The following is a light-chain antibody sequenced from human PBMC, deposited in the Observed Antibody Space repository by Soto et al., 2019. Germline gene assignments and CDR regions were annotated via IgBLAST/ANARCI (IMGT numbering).Light chain of an antibody. V-gene: IGLV2-14*01. Sequence: QSALTQPASVSGSPGQSITISCTGTGSDVGGYDYVSWYQHHPGKAPKVMIYEVTNRPSGVSNRFSGSKSGNTASLTISGLQAEDEADYYCSSYTSRSTLVFGTGTKVTGL. CDR2: EVT. CDR1: GSDVGGYDY. J-gene: IGLJ1*01. CDR3: SSYTSRSTLV.